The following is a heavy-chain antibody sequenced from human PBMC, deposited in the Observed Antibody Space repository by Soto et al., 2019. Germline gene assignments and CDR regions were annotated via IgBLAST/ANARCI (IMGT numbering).Heavy chain of an antibody. D-gene: IGHD2-8*01. Sequence: QVQLQQWGAGLLKPSETLSLTCAVYGGSFSGYYWSWIRQPPGKGLEWIGEINHSGSTNYNPSLKSRVTISVDTSKNQFSLKLSSVAAADTAVYYCARNRGGIVLMVYALDYWGQGTLVTVSS. V-gene: IGHV4-34*01. CDR1: GGSFSGYY. CDR3: ARNRGGIVLMVYALDY. J-gene: IGHJ4*02. CDR2: INHSGST.